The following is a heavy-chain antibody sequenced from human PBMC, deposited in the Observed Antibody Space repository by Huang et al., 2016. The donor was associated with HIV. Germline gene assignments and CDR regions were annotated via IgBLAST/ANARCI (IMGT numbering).Heavy chain of an antibody. Sequence: EVQLVQSGTEVKKPGESLKISCKGSGYKFSRYWIGWVRQMPGKGLEWIGVIYPEYSNTGYSPSIQGQVTISADKSISTAYVQWSSLKVSDTGVYYCASRRAAPESYFIDVWGKGTTVIVSS. V-gene: IGHV5-51*03. CDR2: IYPEYSNT. CDR1: GYKFSRYW. J-gene: IGHJ6*03. D-gene: IGHD2-15*01. CDR3: ASRRAAPESYFIDV.